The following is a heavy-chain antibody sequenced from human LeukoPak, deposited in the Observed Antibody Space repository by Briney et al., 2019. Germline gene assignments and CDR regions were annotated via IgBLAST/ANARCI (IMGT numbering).Heavy chain of an antibody. CDR2: INHSGGT. J-gene: IGHJ4*02. CDR1: GGSFSGYY. D-gene: IGHD6-13*01. Sequence: PSETLSLTCAVYGGSFSGYYWSWIRQPPGKGLEWIGEINHSGGTNYNPSLKSRVTISVDTSKNQFSLKLSSVTAADTAVYYCARDAGYSSSWYPNFDYWGQGTLVTVSS. CDR3: ARDAGYSSSWYPNFDY. V-gene: IGHV4-34*01.